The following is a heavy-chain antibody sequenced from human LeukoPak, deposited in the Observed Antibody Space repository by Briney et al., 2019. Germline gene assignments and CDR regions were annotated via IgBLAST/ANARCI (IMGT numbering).Heavy chain of an antibody. Sequence: SETLSLTCAVYGGSFSGYYWSWNRQPPGKGLEWIGEINHSGSTNYNPSLKSRVTISVDTSKNQFSLKLSSVTAADTAVYYCARGILGYCTNGVCYPTFDYWGQGTLVTVSS. D-gene: IGHD2-8*01. V-gene: IGHV4-34*01. CDR3: ARGILGYCTNGVCYPTFDY. CDR2: INHSGST. J-gene: IGHJ4*02. CDR1: GGSFSGYY.